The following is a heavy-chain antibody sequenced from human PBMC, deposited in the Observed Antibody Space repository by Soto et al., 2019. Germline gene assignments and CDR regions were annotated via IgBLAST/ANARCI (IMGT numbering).Heavy chain of an antibody. J-gene: IGHJ4*02. CDR1: GFTFSSYS. V-gene: IGHV3-21*01. Sequence: ESGGGLVKPGGSLRLSCAASGFTFSSYSMNWVRQAPGKGLEWVSSISSSSSYIYYADSVKRRFTISRDNAKHSQYLQINRLGAEDAAVYYCARRFQSPLLGSGGSCHDYWGQGTLVTVSS. CDR2: ISSSSSYI. CDR3: ARRFQSPLLGSGGSCHDY. D-gene: IGHD2-15*01.